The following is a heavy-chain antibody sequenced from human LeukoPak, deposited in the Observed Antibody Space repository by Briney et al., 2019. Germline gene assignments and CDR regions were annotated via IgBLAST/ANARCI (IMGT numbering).Heavy chain of an antibody. CDR3: ATGSEWPAYYFDY. V-gene: IGHV1-69*06. J-gene: IGHJ4*02. CDR1: GGTFSSYA. CDR2: IIPIFGTA. Sequence: GASVKVSCKASGGTFSSYAISWVRQAPGQGLEWMGGIIPIFGTANYAQKFQGRVTITADKSMSTAYMELSSLRSEDTAVYYCATGSEWPAYYFDYWGQGTLVTVSS. D-gene: IGHD3-3*01.